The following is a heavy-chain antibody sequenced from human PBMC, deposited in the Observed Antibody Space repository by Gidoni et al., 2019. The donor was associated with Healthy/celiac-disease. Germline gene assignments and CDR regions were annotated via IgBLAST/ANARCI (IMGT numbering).Heavy chain of an antibody. V-gene: IGHV3-64D*09. CDR2: ISSNGGST. CDR1: GFTFSSYA. J-gene: IGHJ4*02. D-gene: IGHD6-6*01. Sequence: EVQLVESGGGLVQPGGSLRLSCSASGFTFSSYAMHWVRQAPGKGLEYVSAISSNGGSTYYADSVKVRFTISRDNSKNTLYLQMSSLRAEDTAVYYCVKDLPEVSSIAARAEDYWGQGTLVTVSS. CDR3: VKDLPEVSSIAARAEDY.